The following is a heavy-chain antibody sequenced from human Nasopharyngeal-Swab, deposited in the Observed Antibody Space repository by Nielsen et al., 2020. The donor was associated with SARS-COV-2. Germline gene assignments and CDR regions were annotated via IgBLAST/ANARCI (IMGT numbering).Heavy chain of an antibody. CDR2: ISGSGGST. CDR1: GFTFSSYA. CDR3: AKDFGEWVPYYFDY. J-gene: IGHJ4*02. V-gene: IGHV3-23*01. D-gene: IGHD3-10*01. Sequence: GESLKISCAASGFTFSSYAMSWVRQAPGKGLAWVSSISGSGGSTYYADSVKGRFTISRDNSKNTLYLQMNSLRAEDTAVYYCAKDFGEWVPYYFDYWGQGTLVTVSS.